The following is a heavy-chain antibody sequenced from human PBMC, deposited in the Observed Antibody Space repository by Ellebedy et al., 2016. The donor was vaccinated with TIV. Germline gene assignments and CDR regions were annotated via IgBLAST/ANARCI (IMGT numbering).Heavy chain of an antibody. CDR2: ISDDGTKR. Sequence: PGGSLRLSCSASGFSFSNHMHWVRPAPGKGLQYVSSISDDGTKRYYADSVKGRFIVSRDNSKNTLYHQMSSLRVEDTAVYYCINQGVLGGFDDWGQGTLVTVSS. J-gene: IGHJ4*02. D-gene: IGHD3-16*01. CDR1: GFSFSNH. CDR3: INQGVLGGFDD. V-gene: IGHV3-64D*09.